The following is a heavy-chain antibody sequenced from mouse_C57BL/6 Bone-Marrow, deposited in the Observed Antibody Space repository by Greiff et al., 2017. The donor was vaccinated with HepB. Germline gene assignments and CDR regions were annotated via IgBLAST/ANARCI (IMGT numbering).Heavy chain of an antibody. CDR2: ISYDGSN. D-gene: IGHD3-2*02. V-gene: IGHV3-6*01. J-gene: IGHJ3*01. CDR3: ARADSSGYFAWFAY. Sequence: VQLQQSGPGLVKPSQSLSLTCSVTGYSITSGYYWNWIRQFPGNKLEWMGYISYDGSNNYNPSLKNRISITRDTSKNQFFLKLNSVTTEDTATYYCARADSSGYFAWFAYWGQGTLVTVSA. CDR1: GYSITSGYY.